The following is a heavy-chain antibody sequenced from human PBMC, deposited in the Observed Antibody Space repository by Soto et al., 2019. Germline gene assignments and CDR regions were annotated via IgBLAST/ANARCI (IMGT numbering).Heavy chain of an antibody. CDR1: DGYLSSYY. CDR2: IYYSGST. V-gene: IGHV4-59*08. D-gene: IGHD6-19*01. J-gene: IGHJ5*02. CDR3: ARSEPDSRGWYCNWFDP. Sequence: SETMSHTSTVSDGYLSSYYWSWIRQPPGKGLEWIGYIYYSGSTNYNPSLKSRVTISVDTSKNQFSLKLSSVTAADTAVYYCARSEPDSRGWYCNWFDPWGQGTLVTVSS.